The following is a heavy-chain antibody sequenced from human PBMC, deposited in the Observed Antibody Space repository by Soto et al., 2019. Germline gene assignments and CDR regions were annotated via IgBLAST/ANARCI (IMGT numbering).Heavy chain of an antibody. J-gene: IGHJ3*02. CDR2: INHSGRA. Sequence: SETLSLTCAVYGGSFSGCYWSWIRQPPGKGLEWIGEINHSGRANYNPSLKSRVTISVDTSKNQFSLRLSSVTAADTAVYYCARAVGYCSSTSCYSSDAFDIWGQGTMVTVSS. D-gene: IGHD2-2*01. V-gene: IGHV4-34*01. CDR1: GGSFSGCY. CDR3: ARAVGYCSSTSCYSSDAFDI.